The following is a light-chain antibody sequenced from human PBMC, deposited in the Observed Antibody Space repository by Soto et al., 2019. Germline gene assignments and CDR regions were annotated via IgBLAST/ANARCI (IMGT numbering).Light chain of an antibody. CDR1: SRDIGLYNS. J-gene: IGLJ1*01. CDR3: SCLSTTSTPIG. Sequence: QSALSQPASMSGSPGQSITIPCTGASRDIGLYNSVSWYQHHPGKAPKLLISEVNIRPSGLSDRFSASKAGNTASLTISGLQPEDEAYYYCSCLSTTSTPIGFGPGTKLTVL. V-gene: IGLV2-14*01. CDR2: EVN.